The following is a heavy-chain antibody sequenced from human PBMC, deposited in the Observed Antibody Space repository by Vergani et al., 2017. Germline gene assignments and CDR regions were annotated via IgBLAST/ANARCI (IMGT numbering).Heavy chain of an antibody. J-gene: IGHJ4*02. V-gene: IGHV1-69*02. D-gene: IGHD2-2*02. Sequence: QVQLVQSGAEVKKPGSSVKVSCKASGGTFSSYTISWVRQAPGQGLEWMGRIIPILGIANYAQKFQGRVTITADKSTSTAYMELSSLRSEDTTVYYCAWDGDCSSTSCYIGYWGQGTLVTVSS. CDR2: IIPILGIA. CDR1: GGTFSSYT. CDR3: AWDGDCSSTSCYIGY.